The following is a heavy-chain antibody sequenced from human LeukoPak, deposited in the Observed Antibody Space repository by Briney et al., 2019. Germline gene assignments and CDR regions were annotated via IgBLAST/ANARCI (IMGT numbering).Heavy chain of an antibody. CDR1: GGSFSGYY. CDR3: ARHRRAPGIAAAGTHWFDP. CDR2: INHSGST. Sequence: SETLSLTCAVYGGSFSGYYWSWIRQPPGEGLEWIGEINHSGSTNYNPSLKSRVTISVDTSKNQFSLKLSSVTAADTAVYYCARHRRAPGIAAAGTHWFDPWGQGTLVTVSS. D-gene: IGHD6-13*01. V-gene: IGHV4-34*01. J-gene: IGHJ5*02.